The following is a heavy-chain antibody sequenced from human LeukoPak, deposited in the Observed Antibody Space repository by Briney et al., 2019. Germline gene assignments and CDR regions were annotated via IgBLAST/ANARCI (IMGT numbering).Heavy chain of an antibody. J-gene: IGHJ4*02. CDR3: VLFDSSGYYSPFDY. D-gene: IGHD3-22*01. V-gene: IGHV3-7*01. CDR2: IKKDGSEK. CDR1: GFTFSDYW. Sequence: GGSLRLSCAASGFTFSDYWMSWVRQAPGKGLEWVANIKKDGSEKYYVDSVKGRFTISRDNAKNSLYLQMNSLRAEDTAVYYCVLFDSSGYYSPFDYWGQGTLVTVSS.